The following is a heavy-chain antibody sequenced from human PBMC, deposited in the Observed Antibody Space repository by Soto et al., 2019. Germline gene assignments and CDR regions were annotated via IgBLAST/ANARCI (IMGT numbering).Heavy chain of an antibody. Sequence: ASVKVSCKASGYTFSTYGINWVRQAPGQGLEWMGWISAYNNNTHYAQKVQGRVTMTTDTSTNTAYMELRSLRSDDTAVYYCARITDNWNSENYFDPWGQGTLVTVSS. CDR1: GYTFSTYG. CDR3: ARITDNWNSENYFDP. J-gene: IGHJ5*02. V-gene: IGHV1-18*01. D-gene: IGHD1-7*01. CDR2: ISAYNNNT.